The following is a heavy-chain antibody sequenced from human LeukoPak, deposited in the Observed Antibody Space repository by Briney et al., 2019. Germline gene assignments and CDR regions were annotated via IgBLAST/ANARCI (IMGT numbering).Heavy chain of an antibody. Sequence: ASETLSLTCTVSGGSISSNSYYWGWIRQPPGKGLEWIGSIYYRGTTYYSPSLKSRVTISVDTSKKQFSLKLSSVSAADTAVYYCARTGRDAYDHYAMDVWGQGTTVTVSS. D-gene: IGHD5-24*01. J-gene: IGHJ6*02. CDR2: IYYRGTT. CDR3: ARTGRDAYDHYAMDV. V-gene: IGHV4-39*07. CDR1: GGSISSNSYY.